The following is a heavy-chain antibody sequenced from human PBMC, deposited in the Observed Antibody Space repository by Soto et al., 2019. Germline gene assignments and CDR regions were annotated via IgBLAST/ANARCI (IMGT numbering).Heavy chain of an antibody. CDR2: ISAFNGNT. CDR3: ARGGDYYYGLDV. CDR1: GYTFSSYG. V-gene: IGHV1-18*01. J-gene: IGHJ6*02. D-gene: IGHD3-16*01. Sequence: QVHLVQSGGEVKKPGASVKVSCTASGYTFSSYGISWVRQAPGQGLEWMGWISAFNGNTNSVQRLQGRVALTTDASTSTAYMKLRSLRSDDTAVYYCARGGDYYYGLDVWGQGTTVTVSS.